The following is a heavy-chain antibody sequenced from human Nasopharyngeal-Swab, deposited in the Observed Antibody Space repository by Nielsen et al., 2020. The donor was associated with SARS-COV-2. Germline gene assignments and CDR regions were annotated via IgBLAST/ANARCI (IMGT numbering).Heavy chain of an antibody. J-gene: IGHJ6*02. CDR1: GDSVSNNGAN. Sequence: SETLSLTCIISGDSVSNNGANWNWIRQYPSRGLEWLGRTYYRSKWKSDYAVTVTSRLTINPDTYKNQFSLQLSSVTHEDTAIYYCARGGVYYYGMDVWGQGTTVTVSS. CDR2: TYYRSKWKS. V-gene: IGHV6-1*01. D-gene: IGHD6-25*01. CDR3: ARGGVYYYGMDV.